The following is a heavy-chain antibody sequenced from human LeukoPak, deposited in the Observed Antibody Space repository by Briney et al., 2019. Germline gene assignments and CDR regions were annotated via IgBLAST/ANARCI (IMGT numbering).Heavy chain of an antibody. CDR3: AVMHRYYDGSGYWVQ. CDR1: GFTFGSYA. V-gene: IGHV3-23*01. J-gene: IGHJ4*02. CDR2: ISASGGTT. Sequence: GGSLRLSCAASGFTFGSYAMSWVRQAPGKGLEWVSGISASGGTTSYAESVKGRFTVSRDNPRNTLYMEMNSLRDEDTAVYYCAVMHRYYDGSGYWVQWGQGTLVTVSS. D-gene: IGHD3-22*01.